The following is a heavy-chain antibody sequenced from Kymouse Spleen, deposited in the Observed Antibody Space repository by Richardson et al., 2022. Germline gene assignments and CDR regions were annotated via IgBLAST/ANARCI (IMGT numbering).Heavy chain of an antibody. CDR3: AREYGYSSSSGDY. Sequence: QLQLQESGPGLVKPSETLSLTCTVSGGSISSSSYYWGWIRQPPGKGLEWIGSIYYSGSTYYNPSLKSRVTISVDTSKNQFSLKLSSVTAADTAVYYCAREYGYSSSSGDYWGQGTLVTVSS. D-gene: IGHD6-6*01. CDR1: GGSISSSSYY. J-gene: IGHJ4*02. CDR2: IYYSGST. V-gene: IGHV4-39*01.